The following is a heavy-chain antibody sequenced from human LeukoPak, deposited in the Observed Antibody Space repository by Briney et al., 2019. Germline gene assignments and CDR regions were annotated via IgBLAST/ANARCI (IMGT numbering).Heavy chain of an antibody. V-gene: IGHV4-59*01. CDR1: GGSISSYY. J-gene: IGHJ6*02. D-gene: IGHD2-15*01. CDR3: ARGPSGYYYYGMDV. Sequence: SETLSLTCTVSGGSISSYYWSWIRLPPAPGLERNGYMYYSGSTNYNPSLQSRVTISVDTSKNQFSLKLSSVTAADTAVYYCARGPSGYYYYGMDVWGQGSTVTVSS. CDR2: MYYSGST.